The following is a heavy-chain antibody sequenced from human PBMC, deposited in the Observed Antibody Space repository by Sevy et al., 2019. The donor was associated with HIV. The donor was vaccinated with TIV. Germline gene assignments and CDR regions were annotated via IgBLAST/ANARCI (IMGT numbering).Heavy chain of an antibody. CDR3: ARGSYSNYAEDY. D-gene: IGHD4-4*01. V-gene: IGHV3-11*01. CDR1: GFTFSDYY. CDR2: ISSGGPTI. Sequence: GGSLRLSCAASGFTFSDYYMTWFRQAPGKGPEWVSYISSGGPTIHYADSVKGRFTISRDNAKNTLYLEMNSRRAEDTAVYYCARGSYSNYAEDYWGQGTLVTVSS. J-gene: IGHJ4*02.